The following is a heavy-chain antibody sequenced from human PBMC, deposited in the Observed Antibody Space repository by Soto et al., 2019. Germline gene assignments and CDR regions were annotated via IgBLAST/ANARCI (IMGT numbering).Heavy chain of an antibody. J-gene: IGHJ4*02. D-gene: IGHD6-19*01. Sequence: QVQLVESGGGLVKPGGSLRLSCAASGFTFSDYYMSWIRQAPGKGLEWVSYISSSSSYTNYADSVKGRFTISRDNAKNSLYLQMNSLRAEHTAVYYCARRIAVAGYYFDYWGQGTLVTVSS. V-gene: IGHV3-11*05. CDR3: ARRIAVAGYYFDY. CDR1: GFTFSDYY. CDR2: ISSSSSYT.